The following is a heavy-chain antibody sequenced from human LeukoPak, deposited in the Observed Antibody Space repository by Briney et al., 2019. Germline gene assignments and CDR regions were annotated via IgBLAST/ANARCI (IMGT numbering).Heavy chain of an antibody. V-gene: IGHV3-30*02. Sequence: GGSLRLSCAASGFTFSSYGMHWVRQAPGKGLEWVAFVRYDGSNKYYADSVKGRFTISRDNSKNTLYLQMNSLRAEDTAVYYCAKERDTAMVTIDYWGQGTLVTVSS. CDR1: GFTFSSYG. CDR2: VRYDGSNK. J-gene: IGHJ4*02. D-gene: IGHD5-18*01. CDR3: AKERDTAMVTIDY.